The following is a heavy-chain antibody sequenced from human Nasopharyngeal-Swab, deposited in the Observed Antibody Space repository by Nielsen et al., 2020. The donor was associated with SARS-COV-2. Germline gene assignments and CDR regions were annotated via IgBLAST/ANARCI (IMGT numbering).Heavy chain of an antibody. D-gene: IGHD3-22*01. V-gene: IGHV3-30*04. J-gene: IGHJ3*02. CDR1: GFTFSSYA. CDR2: ISYDGSNK. Sequence: GGSLRLSCAASGFTFSSYAMHWVRQAPGKGLEWVAVISYDGSNKYYADSVKGRFTISRDNSKNTLYLQMNSLRAEDTAVYYCAREEGYYYDSSGYSDAFDIWGQGTMVTVSS. CDR3: AREEGYYYDSSGYSDAFDI.